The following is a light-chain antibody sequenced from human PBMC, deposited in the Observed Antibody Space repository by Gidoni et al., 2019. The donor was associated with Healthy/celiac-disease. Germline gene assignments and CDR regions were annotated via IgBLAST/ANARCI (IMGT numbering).Light chain of an antibody. CDR3: QQYDNLPLT. V-gene: IGKV1-33*01. CDR1: QDISNY. Sequence: DIQMTQSPSSLSASVGDRVTITCQASQDISNYLKWYQQKPGKAPKLLIYDASNLETGVPPRCSGSGAGTDFTFTISSLQPEDIAKYYCQQYDNLPLTFGGGTKVEIK. J-gene: IGKJ4*01. CDR2: DAS.